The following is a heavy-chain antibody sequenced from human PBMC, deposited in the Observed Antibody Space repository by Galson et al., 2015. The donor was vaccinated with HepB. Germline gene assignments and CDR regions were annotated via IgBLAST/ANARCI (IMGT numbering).Heavy chain of an antibody. CDR1: GFTFSSYA. V-gene: IGHV3-23*01. D-gene: IGHD3-22*01. Sequence: SLRLSCAASGFTFSSYAMSWVRQAPGKGLEWVSAISGSGGSTYYADSVKGRFTISRDNSKNTLYLQMNSLRAEDTAVYYCAKGTNYYDSSGGFDYWGQGTLVTVSS. CDR3: AKGTNYYDSSGGFDY. CDR2: ISGSGGST. J-gene: IGHJ4*02.